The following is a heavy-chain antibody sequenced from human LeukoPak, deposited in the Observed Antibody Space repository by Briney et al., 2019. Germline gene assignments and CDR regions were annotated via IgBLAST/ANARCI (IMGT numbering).Heavy chain of an antibody. J-gene: IGHJ4*02. D-gene: IGHD3-10*01. V-gene: IGHV3-23*01. CDR1: GFTFNTYG. Sequence: GGTLRLSCAASGFTFNTYGMSWVRQAPGKGLEWVSGISGSGGATYYADSVKGRFTISRDGPHNTLYLQMNSLRAEDTAVYFCARGGVDYYGSGTYYLMYYFDYWGQGALVTVSS. CDR2: ISGSGGAT. CDR3: ARGGVDYYGSGTYYLMYYFDY.